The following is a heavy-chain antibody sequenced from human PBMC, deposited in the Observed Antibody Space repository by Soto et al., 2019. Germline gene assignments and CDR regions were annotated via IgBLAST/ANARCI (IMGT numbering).Heavy chain of an antibody. CDR2: ISAYNGNT. CDR3: ARDLTWEAMRNYYYMDV. Sequence: GASVKVSCKASGYTFTSYGISWVRQAPGQGLEWMGWISAYNGNTNYAQKLQGRVTMTTDTSTSTAYMELRSLRSDDTAVYYCARDLTWEAMRNYYYMDVWGKGTTVTVSS. D-gene: IGHD1-26*01. CDR1: GYTFTSYG. V-gene: IGHV1-18*01. J-gene: IGHJ6*03.